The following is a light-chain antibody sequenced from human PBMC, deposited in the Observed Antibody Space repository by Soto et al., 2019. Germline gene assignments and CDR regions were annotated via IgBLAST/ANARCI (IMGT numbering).Light chain of an antibody. CDR1: TSNIGSSY. J-gene: IGLJ2*01. CDR3: ATWDSSLRAVV. Sequence: QSVLTQPPSVSAAPGQRVTIYCSGTTSNIGSSYVSWYQQVPGTAPRLLIYDDNKRPSGIPDRFSGAKSGTAATLGITGLQAGVEADYHCATWDSSLRAVVFGGGTKLTVL. CDR2: DDN. V-gene: IGLV1-51*01.